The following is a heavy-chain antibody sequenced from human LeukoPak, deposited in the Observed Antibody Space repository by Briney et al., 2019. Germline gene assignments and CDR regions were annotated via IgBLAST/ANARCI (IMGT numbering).Heavy chain of an antibody. CDR1: GGSFSSYY. CDR2: IYTSGST. V-gene: IGHV4-59*10. Sequence: PSETLSLTCAVYGGSFSSYYWSWIRQPAGKGLEWIGRIYTSGSTNYNPSLKSRVTMSVDTSKNQFSLKLSSVTAADTAVYYCARAADSSGYYGFDYWGQGTLVTVSS. CDR3: ARAADSSGYYGFDY. D-gene: IGHD3-22*01. J-gene: IGHJ4*02.